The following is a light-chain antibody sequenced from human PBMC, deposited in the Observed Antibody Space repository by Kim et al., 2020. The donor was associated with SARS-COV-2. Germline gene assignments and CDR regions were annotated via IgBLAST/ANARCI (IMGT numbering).Light chain of an antibody. CDR1: QSVLYSSNNKIY. Sequence: DIVMTQSPDSLAVSLGERATINCKSSQSVLYSSNNKIYLAWYQQKPRQPPKLLIDWASTRESGVPDRFSGSGSGTDFTLTISSLQAEDVAVYYYQQHYSIPFTFGPGTKVDIK. CDR2: WAS. J-gene: IGKJ3*01. CDR3: QQHYSIPFT. V-gene: IGKV4-1*01.